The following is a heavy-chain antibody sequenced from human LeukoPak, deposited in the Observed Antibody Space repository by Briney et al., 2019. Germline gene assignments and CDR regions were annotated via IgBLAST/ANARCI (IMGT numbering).Heavy chain of an antibody. D-gene: IGHD6-13*01. CDR2: MNPNSGNT. J-gene: IGHJ6*03. Sequence: PSVKVSCKASGYTFTSYGISWVRQAPGQGLEWMGWMNPNSGNTGYAQKFQGRVTITRNTSISTAYMELSSLRSEDTAVYYCARVAAAGAYYYYYMGVWGKGTTVTVSS. CDR3: ARVAAAGAYYYYYMGV. V-gene: IGHV1-8*03. CDR1: GYTFTSYG.